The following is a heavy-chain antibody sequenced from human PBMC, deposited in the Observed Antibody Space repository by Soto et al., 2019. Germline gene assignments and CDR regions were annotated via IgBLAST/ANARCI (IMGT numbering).Heavy chain of an antibody. J-gene: IGHJ4*02. V-gene: IGHV1-18*04. Sequence: ASVKVSCKASGYTFTSYGISWVRQAPGQGLEWMGWISAYNGNTNYAQKLQGRVTMTTDTSTSTAYMELRSLRSDVTAVYYCARGGDSSGYYYRGDYWGQGTLVTVSS. CDR2: ISAYNGNT. D-gene: IGHD3-22*01. CDR1: GYTFTSYG. CDR3: ARGGDSSGYYYRGDY.